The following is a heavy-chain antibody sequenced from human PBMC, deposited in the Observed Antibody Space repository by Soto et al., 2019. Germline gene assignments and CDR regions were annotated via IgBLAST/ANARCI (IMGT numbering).Heavy chain of an antibody. J-gene: IGHJ3*01. D-gene: IGHD4-4*01. CDR1: GFTFSNYG. V-gene: IGHV3-30*18. CDR3: AKGLLSHYYALDV. CDR2: ISSDGSRK. Sequence: QVQLVESGGGVVHSGRSLRLSCIASGFTFSNYGIHWVRQGPGKGLEWVAFISSDGSRKLYADSVEGRCTISRDTSRTTVFVELNSLRVEDTADYLCAKGLLSHYYALDVWGHGTEVTVS.